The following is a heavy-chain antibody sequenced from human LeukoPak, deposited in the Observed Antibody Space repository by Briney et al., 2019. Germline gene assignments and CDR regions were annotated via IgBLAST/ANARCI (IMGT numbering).Heavy chain of an antibody. D-gene: IGHD3-10*01. Sequence: GASVKVSCKASGYTFTSYGISWVRQAPGQGLEWMGWISAYNGNTNYAQKLQGRVTMTTDTSTSTAYMELRSLRSDDTAVYYCASEFYGSGSYYGAPFDYWGQGTLVTVSS. CDR1: GYTFTSYG. J-gene: IGHJ4*02. CDR2: ISAYNGNT. CDR3: ASEFYGSGSYYGAPFDY. V-gene: IGHV1-18*04.